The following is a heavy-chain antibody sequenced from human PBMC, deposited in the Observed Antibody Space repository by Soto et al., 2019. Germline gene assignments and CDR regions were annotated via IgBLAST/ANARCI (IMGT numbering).Heavy chain of an antibody. V-gene: IGHV4-4*02. CDR2: ISHGGST. CDR1: GGSISSSDC. D-gene: IGHD6-19*01. CDR3: GTWGIEVAGTRSDY. Sequence: QVHLQQSGPGLVKPSGTLSLICAVSGGSISSSDCWTWVRHSPGKGLEWIGEISHGGSTNYDPSLKSRVTMSVDKSKNYFALKLSSVTAADTAVYYCGTWGIEVAGTRSDYWGQGTLVTVSS. J-gene: IGHJ4*02.